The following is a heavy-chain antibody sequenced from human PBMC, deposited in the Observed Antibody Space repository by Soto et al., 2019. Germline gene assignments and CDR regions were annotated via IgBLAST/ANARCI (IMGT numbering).Heavy chain of an antibody. V-gene: IGHV4-59*01. CDR3: ARALGWFDP. J-gene: IGHJ5*02. CDR1: GGSISSDY. CDR2: IYYSGST. Sequence: SETLSLTCTVSGGSISSDYWSWIRQPPGKGLEWIGYIYYSGSTNYNPSLKSRVTISVDTSKNQFSLKLSSVTAADTAVYYCARALGWFDPWGQGTLVTVSS. D-gene: IGHD3-16*02.